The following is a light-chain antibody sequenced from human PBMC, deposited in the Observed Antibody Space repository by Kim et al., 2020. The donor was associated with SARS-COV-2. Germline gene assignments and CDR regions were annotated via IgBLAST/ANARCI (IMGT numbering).Light chain of an antibody. Sequence: RITISCTWGSCKMGAVYDVHWYQQLPGTAPKLLIYANSNRPSGFPDRFSGSKSGTSASLAITGLQAEDEADYYCQSYDSSLSDVVFGGGTQLTVL. CDR3: QSYDSSLSDVV. CDR1: SCKMGAVYD. J-gene: IGLJ2*01. V-gene: IGLV1-40*01. CDR2: ANS.